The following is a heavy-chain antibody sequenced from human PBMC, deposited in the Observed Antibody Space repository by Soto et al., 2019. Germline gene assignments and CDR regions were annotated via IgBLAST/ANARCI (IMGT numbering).Heavy chain of an antibody. J-gene: IGHJ4*02. D-gene: IGHD3-22*01. CDR3: ARDTASKYYDSHSYYPHFDF. Sequence: SETLSLSYAVSRAAISRSNWSSRVRQPPGEGLEWIGEGCHGGSTNYNPSLTSRVTISVGQSKNQFSLKLSSVTAADTAVYYCARDTASKYYDSHSYYPHFDFGCQG. CDR2: GCHGGST. CDR1: RAAISRSNW. V-gene: IGHV4-4*02.